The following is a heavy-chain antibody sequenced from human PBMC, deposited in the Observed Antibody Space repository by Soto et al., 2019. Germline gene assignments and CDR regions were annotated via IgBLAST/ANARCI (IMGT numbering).Heavy chain of an antibody. CDR3: ARRWGAAVDY. J-gene: IGHJ4*02. D-gene: IGHD1-26*01. CDR1: GGSISSYY. V-gene: IGHV4-59*08. Sequence: QVQLQESGPGLVKPSETLSLTCTVSGGSISSYYWSWIRQPPGKGLESIGYIYYSGSTNYNPSLKSRVTISVDTSKNQFSLKLSSVTAADTAVYYCARRWGAAVDYWGQGTLVTVSS. CDR2: IYYSGST.